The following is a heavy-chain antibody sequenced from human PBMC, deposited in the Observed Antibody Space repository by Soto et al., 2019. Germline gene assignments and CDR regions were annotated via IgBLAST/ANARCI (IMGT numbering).Heavy chain of an antibody. D-gene: IGHD2-2*01. CDR2: IVVGSGNT. Sequence: SVKVSCKASGFTFTSSAVQWVRQALGQRLEWIGWIVVGSGNTNYAQKFQERVTITRDMSTSTAYMELSSLRSEDTAVYYCAAFEGYCSSTSCYRYWYFDLWGRGTLVTVSS. CDR3: AAFEGYCSSTSCYRYWYFDL. J-gene: IGHJ2*01. V-gene: IGHV1-58*01. CDR1: GFTFTSSA.